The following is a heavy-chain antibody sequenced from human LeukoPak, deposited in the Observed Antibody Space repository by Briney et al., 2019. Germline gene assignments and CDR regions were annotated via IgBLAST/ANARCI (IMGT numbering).Heavy chain of an antibody. J-gene: IGHJ4*02. CDR2: ISGSGGST. Sequence: PGGSLRLSCAASGFIFSSYAMSWVRQAPGKGLEWVSAISGSGGSTYYADSVKGRFTISRDNSKNTLYLQMNSLRAEDTAVYYCAKDMRFLEWLSDYWGQGTLVTVSS. CDR3: AKDMRFLEWLSDY. V-gene: IGHV3-23*01. CDR1: GFIFSSYA. D-gene: IGHD3-3*01.